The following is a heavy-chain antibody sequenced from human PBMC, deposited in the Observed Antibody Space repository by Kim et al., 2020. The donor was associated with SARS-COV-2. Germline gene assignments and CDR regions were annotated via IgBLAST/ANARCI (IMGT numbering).Heavy chain of an antibody. CDR2: ISYDGSNK. J-gene: IGHJ4*02. CDR3: AREYYYDSSGYYPGDY. CDR1: GFTFSSYA. V-gene: IGHV3-30*04. Sequence: GGSLRLSCAASGFTFSSYAMHWVRQAPGKGLEWVAVISYDGSNKYYADSVKGRFTISRDNSKNTLYLQMNSLRAEDTAVYYCAREYYYDSSGYYPGDYWGQGTLVTVSS. D-gene: IGHD3-22*01.